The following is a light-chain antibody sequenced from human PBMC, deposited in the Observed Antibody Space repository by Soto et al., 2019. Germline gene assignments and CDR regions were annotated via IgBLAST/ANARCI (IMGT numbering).Light chain of an antibody. Sequence: QSVLTQPASVSGTPGQSITISCTGSNSDVGIYDFVSWYQHHPGRAPKLIVSEVSHRPSGVSNRFSGSKSGNTASLTISGLQSEDEADYYCISYTSDDVHYVFGTGTKGTVL. CDR1: NSDVGIYDF. V-gene: IGLV2-14*01. CDR2: EVS. J-gene: IGLJ1*01. CDR3: ISYTSDDVHYV.